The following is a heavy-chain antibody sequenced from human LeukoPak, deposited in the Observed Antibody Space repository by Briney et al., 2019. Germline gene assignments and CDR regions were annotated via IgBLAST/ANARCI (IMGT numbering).Heavy chain of an antibody. J-gene: IGHJ4*02. Sequence: GGSLRLSCAASGFTFSIYGMSWVRQAPGKGLHWLSAISANGINTYYADSVKGRFTISRDNSKNTLYLHMHSLRADDTALYYCAKDLHGAFDYWGQGILVTVSS. CDR1: GFTFSIYG. CDR2: ISANGINT. D-gene: IGHD3-10*01. V-gene: IGHV3-23*01. CDR3: AKDLHGAFDY.